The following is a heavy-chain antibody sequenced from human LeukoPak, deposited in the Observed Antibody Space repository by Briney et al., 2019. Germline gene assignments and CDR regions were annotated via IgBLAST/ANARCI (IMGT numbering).Heavy chain of an antibody. Sequence: SETLSLTCAVSGGSISSSNWWSWVRQPPGKGLEWIGEIYHSGSTNYNPSLKSRVTISVDTSKNQFSLKLSSVTAADTALYHCASSWFAVGGTETNWFDPWGQGTLVTVSS. CDR3: ASSWFAVGGTETNWFDP. J-gene: IGHJ5*02. D-gene: IGHD6-19*01. CDR1: GGSISSSNW. CDR2: IYHSGST. V-gene: IGHV4-4*02.